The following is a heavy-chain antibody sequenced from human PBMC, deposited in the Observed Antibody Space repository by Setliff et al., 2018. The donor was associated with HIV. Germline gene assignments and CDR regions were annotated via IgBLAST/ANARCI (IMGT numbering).Heavy chain of an antibody. V-gene: IGHV3-30*03. J-gene: IGHJ4*02. D-gene: IGHD3-22*01. CDR3: ARDPPWNYDSSGYPYYFDY. CDR1: GFTFSSYS. CDR2: ISYDGSNK. Sequence: GGSLRLSCAASGFTFSSYSMNWVRQAPGKGLEWVAVISYDGSNKYYADSVKGRFTISRDTSKNTLYLQMNSLRAEDTAVYYCARDPPWNYDSSGYPYYFDYWGQGTLVTVSS.